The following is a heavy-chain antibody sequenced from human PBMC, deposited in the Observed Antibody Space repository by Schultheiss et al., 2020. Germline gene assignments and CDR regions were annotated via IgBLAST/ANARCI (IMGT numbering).Heavy chain of an antibody. V-gene: IGHV4-4*08. CDR2: IYTSGST. D-gene: IGHD3-9*01. CDR3: AAPRGGDWLPYY. J-gene: IGHJ4*02. CDR1: GGSISSYY. Sequence: SQTLSLTCTVSGGSISSYYWSWIRQPPGKGLEWIGRIYTSGSTNYNPSLKSRVTISVDTSKNQFSLKLSSVTAADTAVYYCAAPRGGDWLPYYWGQGTLVTVSS.